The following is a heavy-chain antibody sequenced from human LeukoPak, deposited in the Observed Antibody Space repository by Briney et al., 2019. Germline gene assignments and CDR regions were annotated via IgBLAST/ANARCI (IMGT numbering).Heavy chain of an antibody. CDR2: ISSSGSTI. CDR3: ARDSGSVRFLEWFFDY. CDR1: GFTFSDYY. V-gene: IGHV3-11*04. J-gene: IGHJ4*02. Sequence: GGSLRLSCAASGFTFSDYYMSWIRQAPGKGLEWVSYISSSGSTIYYADSVKGRFTISRDNAKNSLYLQMNSLRAEDTAVYYCARDSGSVRFLEWFFDYWGQGTLVTVSS. D-gene: IGHD3-3*01.